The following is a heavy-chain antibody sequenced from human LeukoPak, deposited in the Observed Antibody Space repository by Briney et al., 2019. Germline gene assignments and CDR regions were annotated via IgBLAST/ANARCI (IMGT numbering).Heavy chain of an antibody. CDR2: IIPIFGTA. CDR3: ARAITMVRGDLDY. J-gene: IGHJ4*02. D-gene: IGHD3-10*01. Sequence: SVKVSCKASGYTFTGYYMHWVRQAPGQGLEWMGGIIPIFGTANYAQKFQGRVTITADESTSTAYMELSSLRSEDTAVYYCARAITMVRGDLDYWGQGTLVTVSS. V-gene: IGHV1-69*13. CDR1: GYTFTGYY.